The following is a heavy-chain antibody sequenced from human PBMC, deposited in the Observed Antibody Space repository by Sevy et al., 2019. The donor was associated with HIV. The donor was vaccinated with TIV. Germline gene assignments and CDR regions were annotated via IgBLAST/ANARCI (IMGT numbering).Heavy chain of an antibody. V-gene: IGHV3-7*01. CDR2: INQDGGEK. CDR1: GFTFSNYW. CDR3: ARGKITGAKPDYFDY. D-gene: IGHD7-27*01. J-gene: IGHJ4*02. Sequence: GGSLRLSCAVSGFTFSNYWMSWVRQAPGKGLECVANINQDGGEKYYLDSVKGRFFVSRDNAKNSLYLQMDSLRAEDTAVYYCARGKITGAKPDYFDYWGQGTLVTVSS.